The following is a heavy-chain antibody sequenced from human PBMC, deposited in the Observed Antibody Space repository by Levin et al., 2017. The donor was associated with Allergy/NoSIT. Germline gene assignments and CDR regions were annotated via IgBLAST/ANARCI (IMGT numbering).Heavy chain of an antibody. Sequence: SQTLSLTCTVSGGSISSYYWSWIRQPPGKGLEWIGYIYYSGSTNYNPSLKSRVTISVDTSKNQFSLKLSSVTAADTAVYYCARGGPSAWYYYYGMDVWGQGTTVTVSS. J-gene: IGHJ6*02. CDR2: IYYSGST. V-gene: IGHV4-59*01. CDR1: GGSISSYY. CDR3: ARGGPSAWYYYYGMDV. D-gene: IGHD5-12*01.